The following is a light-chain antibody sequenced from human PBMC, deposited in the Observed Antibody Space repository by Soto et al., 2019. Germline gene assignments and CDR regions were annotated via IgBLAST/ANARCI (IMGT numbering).Light chain of an antibody. CDR2: KAS. CDR3: QQYNSYPLT. Sequence: DIQMTQSPSSLSASVGDRVTITCRASQSISSYLNWYQQKPGKAPKLLIYKASSLESGVPSRFSGSGSGTEFTLTISSLQPDDFATDYCQQYNSYPLTFGGGTKVDIK. J-gene: IGKJ4*01. CDR1: QSISSY. V-gene: IGKV1-5*03.